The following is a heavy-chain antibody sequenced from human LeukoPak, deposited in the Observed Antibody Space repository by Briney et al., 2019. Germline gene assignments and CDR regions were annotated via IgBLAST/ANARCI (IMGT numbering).Heavy chain of an antibody. J-gene: IGHJ5*02. D-gene: IGHD3-3*01. V-gene: IGHV3-23*01. CDR3: AKGQFLEWLLSWFDP. Sequence: PGGSLRLSCAASGFTFGSYAMSWVRQAPGKGLEWVSAISGSGGSTYYADSVKGRFTISRDNSKNTLYLQMNSLRAEDTAVYYCAKGQFLEWLLSWFDPWGQGTLVTVSS. CDR1: GFTFGSYA. CDR2: ISGSGGST.